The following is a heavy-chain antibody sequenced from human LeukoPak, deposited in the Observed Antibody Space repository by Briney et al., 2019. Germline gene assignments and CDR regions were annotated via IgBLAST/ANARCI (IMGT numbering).Heavy chain of an antibody. CDR1: GYTFTSYG. J-gene: IGHJ4*02. CDR2: ISDYNGNT. V-gene: IGHV1-18*01. D-gene: IGHD6-19*01. Sequence: ASMKVSCKASGYTFTSYGISWVRQAPGQGLEWMGWISDYNGNTNYAQKLQGRVTMTTDTSTSTAYMELRSLRSDDTAVYYCARHYSSGWYVPFYFDYWGQGTLVTVSS. CDR3: ARHYSSGWYVPFYFDY.